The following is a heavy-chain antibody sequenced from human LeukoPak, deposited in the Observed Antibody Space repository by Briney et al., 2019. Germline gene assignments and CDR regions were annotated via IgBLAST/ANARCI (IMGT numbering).Heavy chain of an antibody. CDR1: GYTFTSYD. CDR3: ARAPITIFGVVINRFDY. J-gene: IGHJ4*02. CDR2: IIPIFGTA. D-gene: IGHD3-3*01. Sequence: GASVKVSCKASGYTFTSYDINRVRQATGQGLEWMGGIIPIFGTANYAQKFQGRVTITADESTSTAYMELSSLRSEDTAVYYCARAPITIFGVVINRFDYWGQGTLVTVSS. V-gene: IGHV1-69*13.